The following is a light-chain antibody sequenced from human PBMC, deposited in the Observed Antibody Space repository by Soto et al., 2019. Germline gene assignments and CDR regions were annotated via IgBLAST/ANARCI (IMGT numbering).Light chain of an antibody. CDR1: SSDVGTYNY. CDR3: CSYAGSPRYV. Sequence: QSALTQPRSVSGSLGKSVTISCTGTSSDVGTYNYVSWYQQHPGKAPKVMIYYVSERPSGVPDRFSGSKSGNTASLTISGLQAEDEADYYCCSYAGSPRYVLGTGTKLTVL. V-gene: IGLV2-11*01. J-gene: IGLJ1*01. CDR2: YVS.